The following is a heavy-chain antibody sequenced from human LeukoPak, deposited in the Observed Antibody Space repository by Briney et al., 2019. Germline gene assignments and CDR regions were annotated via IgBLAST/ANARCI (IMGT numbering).Heavy chain of an antibody. Sequence: SVKVSCKASGGTFSSYAISWVRQAPGQGLEWMGRIIPILGIANYAQKFQGRVTITADKSTSTAYMELSSLRSEDTAVYYCASLIAAAGDYYYYYGMDVRGQGTTVTVSS. CDR3: ASLIAAAGDYYYYYGMDV. D-gene: IGHD6-13*01. CDR1: GGTFSSYA. J-gene: IGHJ6*02. V-gene: IGHV1-69*04. CDR2: IIPILGIA.